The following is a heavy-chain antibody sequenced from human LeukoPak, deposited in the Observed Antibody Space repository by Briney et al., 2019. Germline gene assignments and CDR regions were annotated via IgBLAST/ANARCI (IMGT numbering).Heavy chain of an antibody. CDR1: GFTFNDYS. D-gene: IGHD6-6*01. CDR2: ISHHGWNI. V-gene: IGHV3-30*01. Sequence: GGSLRLSCAASGFTFNDYSIHWVRRAPGKGLEWVAVISHHGWNIHYADSVKGRFTISRDNSETTVFLQMNSLRPDDTAVYYCAKADVPNSSYGYDVHYFDYWGQGAQVTVSS. J-gene: IGHJ4*02. CDR3: AKADVPNSSYGYDVHYFDY.